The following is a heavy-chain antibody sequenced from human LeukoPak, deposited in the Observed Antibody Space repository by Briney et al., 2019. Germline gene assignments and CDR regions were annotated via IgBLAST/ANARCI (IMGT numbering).Heavy chain of an antibody. Sequence: GGSLRLSCAASGFTFSNAWMTWVRQAPGKGLEWVGRIKSKADAGTTDYAAPVKGRFTISRDDSKNTLYLQMNSLRAEDTALYYCAKTSSSSWLIHFDYWGQGTLVIVSS. V-gene: IGHV3-15*01. CDR2: IKSKADAGTT. D-gene: IGHD6-13*01. J-gene: IGHJ4*02. CDR1: GFTFSNAW. CDR3: AKTSSSSWLIHFDY.